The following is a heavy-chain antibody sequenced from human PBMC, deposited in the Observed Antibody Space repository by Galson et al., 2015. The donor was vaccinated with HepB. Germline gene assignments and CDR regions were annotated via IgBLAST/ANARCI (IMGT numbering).Heavy chain of an antibody. J-gene: IGHJ5*02. CDR1: GYTFSFYT. CDR2: INAGNGNT. CDR3: ARPAKAIAPWDWFAP. V-gene: IGHV1-3*01. D-gene: IGHD2-21*01. Sequence: SVKVSCKASGYTFSFYTIHWVRQAPGQRLEWMGWINAGNGNTRYSEKFQGRVTISRDTSASTVFMELSSLTSEDTPLYSCARPAKAIAPWDWFAPWGQGTLVTVSS.